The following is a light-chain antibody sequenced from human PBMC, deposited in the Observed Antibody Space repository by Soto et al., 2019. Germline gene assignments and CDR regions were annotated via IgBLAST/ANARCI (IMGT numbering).Light chain of an antibody. V-gene: IGLV2-23*02. CDR3: CSYAGTTTWV. CDR1: SSDVGSHNF. J-gene: IGLJ3*02. Sequence: QSALTQPASVSGSPGQSITISCTGTSSDVGSHNFVSWYQQRPGKAPKLMIFEVTTRPSGVSSRFSASKSGNTASLTISGVQAEDEADYYCCSYAGTTTWVFGGGTKLTVL. CDR2: EVT.